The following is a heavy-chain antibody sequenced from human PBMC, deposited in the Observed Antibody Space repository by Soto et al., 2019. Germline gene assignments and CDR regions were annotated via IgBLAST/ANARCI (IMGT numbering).Heavy chain of an antibody. J-gene: IGHJ3*02. D-gene: IGHD3-3*01. V-gene: IGHV3-23*01. CDR3: VKDRSEWLFPSNDAFDI. Sequence: PGGSLRLSCAASGLTFSSYAMSWVRQAPGKGLEWVSAISGSGGSTYYADSVKGRFTISRDNSKNTLYLQMNSLRAEDTAVYYCVKDRSEWLFPSNDAFDIWGQGTMVTVSS. CDR1: GLTFSSYA. CDR2: ISGSGGST.